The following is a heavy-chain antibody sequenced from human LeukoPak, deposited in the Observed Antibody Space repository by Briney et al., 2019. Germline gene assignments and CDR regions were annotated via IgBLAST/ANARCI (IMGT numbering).Heavy chain of an antibody. J-gene: IGHJ3*02. Sequence: QPGGTLRLSCAASGFTFSNYGMSWVRQAPAKGLEWVSAISGSGRSAYYADTVKGRFTISRDNSKNTLYLQMNSLRAEDTAVYYCAKPTLGDVIDAFDIWGQGTMVTVSS. CDR2: ISGSGRSA. CDR3: AKPTLGDVIDAFDI. V-gene: IGHV3-23*01. CDR1: GFTFSNYG. D-gene: IGHD3-10*01.